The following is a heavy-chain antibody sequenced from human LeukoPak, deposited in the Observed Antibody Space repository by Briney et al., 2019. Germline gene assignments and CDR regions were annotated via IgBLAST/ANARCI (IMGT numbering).Heavy chain of an antibody. D-gene: IGHD5-12*01. CDR3: ARVEDSGYGGDYYYGMDV. V-gene: IGHV3-30*04. Sequence: PGGSLRLSCAASGFTFSSYAMHWVRQAPGKGLEWAAVISYDGSNKYYADSVKGRFTISRDNSKNTLYLQMNSLRAEDTAVYYCARVEDSGYGGDYYYGMDVWGKGTTVTVSS. CDR2: ISYDGSNK. CDR1: GFTFSSYA. J-gene: IGHJ6*04.